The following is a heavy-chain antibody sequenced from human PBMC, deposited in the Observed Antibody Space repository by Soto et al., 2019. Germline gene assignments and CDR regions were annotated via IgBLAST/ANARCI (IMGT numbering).Heavy chain of an antibody. D-gene: IGHD3-10*01. CDR1: GLTFRYYT. V-gene: IGHV3-21*06. CDR2: ISGIRDYI. Sequence: LRLSCAASGLTFRYYTVHWVRRAPGKGLEWVSSISGIRDYIRYADSVKGRFTISRDNAKTSLYLQMNSLTAEDTAVYYCAREGVHNYTEYYFDYWGQGTLVTVSS. J-gene: IGHJ4*02. CDR3: AREGVHNYTEYYFDY.